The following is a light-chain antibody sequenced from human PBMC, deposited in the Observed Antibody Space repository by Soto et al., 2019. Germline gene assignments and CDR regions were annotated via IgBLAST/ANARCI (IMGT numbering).Light chain of an antibody. Sequence: QSVLTQPPSASGTPGQKVTLSCSGSSSNIGLNAVNWYQQLPGTAPKLLLYNNNQRPSGVSDRFSGSKSGTSASLAISGLQSDDEADYHCASWVDSRNGLVFGTGTKVTVL. J-gene: IGLJ1*01. CDR1: SSNIGLNA. V-gene: IGLV1-44*01. CDR2: NNN. CDR3: ASWVDSRNGLV.